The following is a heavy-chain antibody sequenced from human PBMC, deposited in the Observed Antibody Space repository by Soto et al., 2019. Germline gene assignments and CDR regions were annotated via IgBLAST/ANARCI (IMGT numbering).Heavy chain of an antibody. V-gene: IGHV3-74*01. CDR3: ASGGPPLY. J-gene: IGHJ4*02. CDR1: GFTFSSYW. Sequence: EVQLVESGGGLVQPGGSLRLSCAASGFTFSSYWMHWVRQAPGKGLVWVSRINSDGSTTSYADSVKGRYTISRDNAKNELYLQIDSLRAEDRAVSYCASGGPPLYWGQGTPVTVSS. CDR2: INSDGSTT.